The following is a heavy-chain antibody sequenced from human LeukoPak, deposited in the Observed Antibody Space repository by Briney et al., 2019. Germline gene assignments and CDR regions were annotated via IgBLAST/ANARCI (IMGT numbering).Heavy chain of an antibody. J-gene: IGHJ4*02. Sequence: PSETLSLTCTVSGYSISSGYYWGWIRQPPGKGLEWIGSIYHSGSTYYNPSLKSRVTISVDTSKNQFSLRLRSVSAADTAVYYCEREGDVVGATIASWGPGTRVTVSS. D-gene: IGHD1-26*01. CDR1: GYSISSGYY. CDR2: IYHSGST. V-gene: IGHV4-38-2*02. CDR3: EREGDVVGATIAS.